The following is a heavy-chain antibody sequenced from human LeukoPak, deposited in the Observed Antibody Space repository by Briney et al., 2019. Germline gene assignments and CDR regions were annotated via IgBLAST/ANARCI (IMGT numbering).Heavy chain of an antibody. CDR2: VSSSGDST. V-gene: IGHV3-23*01. Sequence: GGSLRLSCAASGFTFSSYAMSWVRQAPGKGLEWVSAVSSSGDSTYYADSVKGRFTISRDNSKNTLYLQINNPRVEDTAVYYCAKRYYDFPLDYWGQGTLVTVSS. J-gene: IGHJ4*02. D-gene: IGHD3-3*01. CDR1: GFTFSSYA. CDR3: AKRYYDFPLDY.